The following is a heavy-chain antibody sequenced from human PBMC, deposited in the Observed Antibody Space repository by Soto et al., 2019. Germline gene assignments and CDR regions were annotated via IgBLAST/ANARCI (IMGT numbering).Heavy chain of an antibody. CDR3: ASDQNPYASSSEFGY. V-gene: IGHV3-30-3*01. Sequence: QVQLVESGGGVVQPGRSLRLSCAASGFTFGAYAMHWVRQAPGKGLEWVAFISYDGSNKYYADSVKGRFTISRDTSKNTLYLQMNSLRAGDTAVYSCASDQNPYASSSEFGYWGQGTLVTVSS. D-gene: IGHD6-6*01. CDR2: ISYDGSNK. J-gene: IGHJ4*02. CDR1: GFTFGAYA.